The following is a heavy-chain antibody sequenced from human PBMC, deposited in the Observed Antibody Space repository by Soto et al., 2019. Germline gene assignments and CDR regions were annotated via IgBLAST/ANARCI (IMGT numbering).Heavy chain of an antibody. V-gene: IGHV1-69*04. CDR3: ARDSGGRGYCSSTSCLLQPKWFDP. D-gene: IGHD2-2*01. CDR1: GGTFSSYT. CDR2: IIPILGIA. J-gene: IGHJ5*02. Sequence: SVKVSCKASGGTFSSYTISWVRQAPGQGLEWMGRIIPILGIANYAQKFQGRVTITADKSTSTAYMELSSLRSEDTAVYYCARDSGGRGYCSSTSCLLQPKWFDPWGQGTLVNVS.